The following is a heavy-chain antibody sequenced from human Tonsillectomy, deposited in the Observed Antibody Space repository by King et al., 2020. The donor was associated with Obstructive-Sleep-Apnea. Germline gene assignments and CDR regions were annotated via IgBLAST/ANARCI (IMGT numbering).Heavy chain of an antibody. D-gene: IGHD6-13*01. CDR1: GFTLRDLY. CDR2: TRSKAHSYTT. J-gene: IGHJ4*02. CDR3: AGAKSKAAAGHY. Sequence: VQLVESGGGLVQPGGSLRLSCAASGFTLRDLYMDWVRQAPGKGLEWVGRTRSKAHSYTTEYAASVKGRFTSSRDDSKNSLFLQMNGLKTEDTAVYYCAGAKSKAAAGHYWGQGTLVTVSS. V-gene: IGHV3-72*01.